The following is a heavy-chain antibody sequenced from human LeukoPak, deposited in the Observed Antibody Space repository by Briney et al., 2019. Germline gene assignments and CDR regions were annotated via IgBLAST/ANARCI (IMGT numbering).Heavy chain of an antibody. D-gene: IGHD1-26*01. CDR3: ARWIVGATIGCYYYVDV. CDR1: GGSISSYY. V-gene: IGHV4-59*08. CDR2: IYSSGGT. J-gene: IGHJ6*03. Sequence: SETLSLTCTVPGGSISSYYWSWIRQPPGKGLEWIGYIYSSGGTNYNPSLKSRVTISVDMSKNQFSLKLSSVTAADTAVYYCARWIVGATIGCYYYVDVWGKGTTVTVSS.